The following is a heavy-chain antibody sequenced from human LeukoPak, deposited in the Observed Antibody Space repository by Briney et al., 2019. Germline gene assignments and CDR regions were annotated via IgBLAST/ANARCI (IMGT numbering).Heavy chain of an antibody. V-gene: IGHV3-23*01. Sequence: GGSLRLSCAASGFTFSSYSMNWVRQAPGKGLEWVSAISGSGGSTYYADSVKGRFTISRDNSKNTLYLQMNSLRAEDTAVYYCAKAPLVDYDFWSGYSRDNWFDPWGQGTLVTVSS. J-gene: IGHJ5*02. CDR3: AKAPLVDYDFWSGYSRDNWFDP. CDR2: ISGSGGST. CDR1: GFTFSSYS. D-gene: IGHD3-3*01.